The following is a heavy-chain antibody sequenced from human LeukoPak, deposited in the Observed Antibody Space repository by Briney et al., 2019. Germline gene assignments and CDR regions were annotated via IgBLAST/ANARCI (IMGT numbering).Heavy chain of an antibody. CDR2: INEDGSFT. CDR1: GFSFSGYW. CDR3: ARDLVMVNTPGDDFDY. Sequence: GGSLLLSRAASGFSFSGYWRHWVRQAPGKGLVWVSRINEDGSFTSYADSVKGRFTVSRDNAKNTLYLQMNSLRAEDTAVYYCARDLVMVNTPGDDFDYWGRGTLVTVSS. D-gene: IGHD2-21*01. V-gene: IGHV3-74*01. J-gene: IGHJ4*02.